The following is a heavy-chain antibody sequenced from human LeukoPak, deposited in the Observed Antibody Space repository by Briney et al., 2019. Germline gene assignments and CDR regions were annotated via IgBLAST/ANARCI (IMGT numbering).Heavy chain of an antibody. J-gene: IGHJ5*02. D-gene: IGHD5-24*01. CDR3: ARGVGYTLVS. CDR2: VSFDGSNE. CDR1: GLTFGTSA. V-gene: IGHV3-30-3*01. Sequence: GRSLRLSCADSGLTFGTSAMHWVRQAPGKGLEWVAVVSFDGSNENYADSVRGRFIISRDNSKNTLYLQMSGLRREDTAMYYCARGVGYTLVSWGQGTLVTVSS.